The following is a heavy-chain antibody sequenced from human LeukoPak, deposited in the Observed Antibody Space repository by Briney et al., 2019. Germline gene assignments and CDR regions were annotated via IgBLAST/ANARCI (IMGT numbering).Heavy chain of an antibody. CDR1: GGSISSYY. CDR2: IYYSGST. J-gene: IGHJ3*02. CDR3: ARPARQWGSAPGAFDI. V-gene: IGHV4-59*01. Sequence: PSETLSLTCTVSGGSISSYYWSWIRQPPGKGLEWIGYIYYSGSTNYNPSLESRVTISVDTSKNQFSLKLSSVTAADTAVYYCARPARQWGSAPGAFDIWGQGTMVTVSS. D-gene: IGHD3-16*01.